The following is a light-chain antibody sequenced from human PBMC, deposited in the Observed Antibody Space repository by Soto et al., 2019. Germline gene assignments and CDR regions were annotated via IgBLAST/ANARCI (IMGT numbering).Light chain of an antibody. CDR3: QQTYSGPRT. V-gene: IGKV1-39*01. CDR2: AAS. Sequence: DIQKTQSPSSLSASVRDRVTITCRSSQSIISYLNWYQQKAGKAPQLLIYAASTLQSGVPARFSGGGSGTDFTLTISSLQPEDSAIYYCQQTYSGPRTFGQGTKLEIK. CDR1: QSIISY. J-gene: IGKJ2*02.